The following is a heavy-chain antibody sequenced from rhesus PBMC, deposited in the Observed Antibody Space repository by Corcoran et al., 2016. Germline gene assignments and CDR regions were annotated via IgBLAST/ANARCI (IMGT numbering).Heavy chain of an antibody. D-gene: IGHD5-36*01. CDR1: GGSFSNYW. V-gene: IGHV4-80*01. CDR3: ARSLINSSYGSFDY. Sequence: QVQLQESGPGLVKPSETLSLTCAVSGGSFSNYWWSWIRQPPGKGLGWIGGINGKTGTTNANPTLRRLVTISKDAAKNPFSLKLTSVTAADTAFYYCARSLINSSYGSFDYWGRGLLVTVSS. CDR2: INGKTGTT. J-gene: IGHJ4*01.